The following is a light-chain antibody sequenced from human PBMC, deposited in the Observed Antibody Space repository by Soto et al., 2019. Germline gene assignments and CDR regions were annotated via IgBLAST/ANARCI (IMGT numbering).Light chain of an antibody. CDR3: RSYVGTNSYV. J-gene: IGLJ1*01. CDR1: SSDVGGYDY. CDR2: EVS. V-gene: IGLV2-8*01. Sequence: SALTQPPSASGSPGQSVTISCTGTSSDVGGYDYVSWYKQHPGKAPKLMIYEVSKRPSGVPDRFSGSKSGNTAALTVSGLQAEDEADYYCRSYVGTNSYVFGTGTKVTVL.